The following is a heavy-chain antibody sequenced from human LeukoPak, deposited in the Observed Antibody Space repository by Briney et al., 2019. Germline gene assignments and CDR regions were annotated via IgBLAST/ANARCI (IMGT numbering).Heavy chain of an antibody. CDR3: ARGGWDY. CDR1: GGSFSGYY. V-gene: IGHV4-34*01. Sequence: SETLSLTCALYGGSFSGYYWSWIRQPPGKGLEWIGEINHSGSTNYNPSLKSRVTISVDTSKNQFSLKLSSVTAADTAVYYCARGGWDYWGQGTLVTVSS. CDR2: INHSGST. J-gene: IGHJ4*02. D-gene: IGHD2-15*01.